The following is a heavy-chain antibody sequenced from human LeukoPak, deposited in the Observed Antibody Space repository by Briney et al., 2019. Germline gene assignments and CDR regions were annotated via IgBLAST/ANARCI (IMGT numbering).Heavy chain of an antibody. CDR1: GFTFSNYA. CDR2: ISDDGSRQ. V-gene: IGHV3-30-3*01. D-gene: IGHD3-10*01. Sequence: GGPQTLSCTPTGFTFSNYAIHWGREAPGKGLEWVAFISDDGSRQHCADSVKGRFTISRDNSKNKLNLQVNSLRAEDTAVYYCVKGRTGTYILDYWGQGTLVSVS. CDR3: VKGRTGTYILDY. J-gene: IGHJ4*02.